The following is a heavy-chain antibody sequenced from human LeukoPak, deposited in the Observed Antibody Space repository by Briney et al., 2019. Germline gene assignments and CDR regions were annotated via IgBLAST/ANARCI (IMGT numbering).Heavy chain of an antibody. CDR1: GFTFSDYA. J-gene: IGHJ4*02. D-gene: IGHD6-19*01. V-gene: IGHV3-23*01. CDR2: LSWSGDST. Sequence: GGSLRLSCAASGFTFSDYAMSWVRQAPGKGPEWVSGLSWSGDSTYYADSMKGRFTISRDNPKNTLYLEMNSLRAEDTARYYCARDPSSSDYVDYWGQGTLVTVSS. CDR3: ARDPSSSDYVDY.